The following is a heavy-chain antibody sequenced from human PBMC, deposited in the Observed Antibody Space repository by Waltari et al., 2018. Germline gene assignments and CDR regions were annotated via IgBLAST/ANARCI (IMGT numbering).Heavy chain of an antibody. CDR1: GYSISNNNYY. CDR3: ARNQRGWFDAFDI. D-gene: IGHD6-19*01. J-gene: IGHJ3*02. Sequence: QLQLQESGPGLVEPSETLSLTCTSSGYSISNNNYYWGWIRQPRGTGLQWIGSIHYIGDTYYSSSLKSRVIISVDTSNNQFSLRLTSVTAADTAIYFCARNQRGWFDAFDIWGQGTAVTVSS. CDR2: IHYIGDT. V-gene: IGHV4-39*07.